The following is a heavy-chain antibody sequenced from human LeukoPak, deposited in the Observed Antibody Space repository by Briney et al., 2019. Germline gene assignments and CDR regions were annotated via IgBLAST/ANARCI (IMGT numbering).Heavy chain of an antibody. D-gene: IGHD1-26*01. V-gene: IGHV4-61*02. Sequence: PSETLSLTCTVSGGSISSGSFYWSWIRQPAGKGLEWIGRIYSSGSTNYNPSLKSRVTMSVDTSKNQFSLKLNSVTAADTAVYYCARPDTVGAKAGWDYWGQGTLVTVSS. CDR3: ARPDTVGAKAGWDY. J-gene: IGHJ4*02. CDR2: IYSSGST. CDR1: GGSISSGSFY.